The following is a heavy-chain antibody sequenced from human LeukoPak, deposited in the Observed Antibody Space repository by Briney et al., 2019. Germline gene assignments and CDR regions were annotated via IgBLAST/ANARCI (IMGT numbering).Heavy chain of an antibody. Sequence: PGGSLRLSCAASGFTFSSYSMNWVRQAPGKGLEWVSSISSSSSYIYYADSVKGRFTISRDNAKNSLYLQMNSLRAEDTAVYYCATDYDSSGYYSRYWGQGTLVTVPS. CDR3: ATDYDSSGYYSRY. CDR1: GFTFSSYS. CDR2: ISSSSSYI. V-gene: IGHV3-21*01. D-gene: IGHD3-22*01. J-gene: IGHJ4*02.